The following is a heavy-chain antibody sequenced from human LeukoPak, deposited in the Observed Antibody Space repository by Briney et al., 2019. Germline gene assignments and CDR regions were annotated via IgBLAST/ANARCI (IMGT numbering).Heavy chain of an antibody. J-gene: IGHJ4*02. CDR1: GFTFGDYA. Sequence: GGSLRLSCTASGFTFGDYAMSWFRQAPGKGLEWVGFIRSKAYGGTTEYAASVKGRFTISRDDSKSIAYMQMNSLKTEDTAVYYCTSVRGWYEVDYWGQGTLVTVSS. CDR2: IRSKAYGGTT. D-gene: IGHD6-19*01. V-gene: IGHV3-49*03. CDR3: TSVRGWYEVDY.